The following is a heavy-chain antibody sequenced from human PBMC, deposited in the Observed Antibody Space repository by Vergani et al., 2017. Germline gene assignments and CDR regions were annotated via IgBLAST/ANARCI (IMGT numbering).Heavy chain of an antibody. CDR1: GFTFDDYT. CDR3: AREGHLVGPDLDY. V-gene: IGHV3-43*01. D-gene: IGHD1-26*01. CDR2: ISWDGGST. Sequence: EVQLVESGGVVVQPGGSLRLSCAASGFTFDDYTMHWVRQAPGKGLEWVSLISWDGGSTYYADSVKGRFTISRDNSKNSLYLQMNSLRTEDTALYYCAREGHLVGPDLDYWGQGTLVTVSS. J-gene: IGHJ4*02.